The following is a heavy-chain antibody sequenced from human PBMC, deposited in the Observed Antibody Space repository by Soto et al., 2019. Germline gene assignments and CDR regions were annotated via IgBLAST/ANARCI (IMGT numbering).Heavy chain of an antibody. CDR2: IKSKTGGGTT. CDR3: TTRGYSGYDSFYYDMDV. J-gene: IGHJ6*02. V-gene: IGHV3-15*01. Sequence: GGSLRLSCAASGFTFSNAWMSWVRQAPGKGLEWVGRIKSKTGGGTTDYAVVVKGRFTISRDDSKNTLYLQMNSLKTEDTAVYYCTTRGYSGYDSFYYDMDVWGQGTTVTVSS. D-gene: IGHD5-12*01. CDR1: GFTFSNAW.